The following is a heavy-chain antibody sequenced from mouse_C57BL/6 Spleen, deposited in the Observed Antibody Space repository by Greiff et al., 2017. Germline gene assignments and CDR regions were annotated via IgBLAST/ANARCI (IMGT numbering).Heavy chain of an antibody. Sequence: VQGVESGPGLVQPSQSLSITCTVSGFSLPSYGVHWVRQSPGKGLEWLGVIWRGGSTDYNAAFISRLSISKDNSRSQVFFKMNSLQADDTAIYYCARNDDYDGDYAMDYWGQGTSVTVSS. CDR3: ARNDDYDGDYAMDY. D-gene: IGHD2-4*01. J-gene: IGHJ4*01. CDR2: IWRGGST. CDR1: GFSLPSYG. V-gene: IGHV2-2*01.